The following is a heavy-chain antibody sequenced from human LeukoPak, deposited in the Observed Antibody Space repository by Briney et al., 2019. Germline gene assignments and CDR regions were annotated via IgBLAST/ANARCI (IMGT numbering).Heavy chain of an antibody. CDR1: GGSISSGGYY. J-gene: IGHJ4*02. D-gene: IGHD3-9*01. V-gene: IGHV4-31*03. Sequence: SETLSLTCTVSGGSISSGGYYWSWIRQRPGKGLEWIGYIYYSGSTYYNPSLKSRVTISVDTSKNQFSLKLSSVTAADTAVYYCARASDDILTGGSDYWGQGTLVTVSS. CDR3: ARASDDILTGGSDY. CDR2: IYYSGST.